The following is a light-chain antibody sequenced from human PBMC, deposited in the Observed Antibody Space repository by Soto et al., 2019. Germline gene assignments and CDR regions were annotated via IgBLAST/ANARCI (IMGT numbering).Light chain of an antibody. CDR1: QSISNH. V-gene: IGKV1D-13*01. CDR2: DAS. Sequence: IQMTQSPSSLSASVEDRVIITCRASQSISNHLNWYQQKPGKAPKLLIYDASSLESGVPSRFSGSGSGTEFTLTISSLQSEDFAVYYCQQYNNWPRTFGQGTKVDIK. CDR3: QQYNNWPRT. J-gene: IGKJ1*01.